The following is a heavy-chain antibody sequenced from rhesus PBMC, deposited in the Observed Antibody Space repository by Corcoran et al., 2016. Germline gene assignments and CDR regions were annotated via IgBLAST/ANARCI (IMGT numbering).Heavy chain of an antibody. Sequence: EVQLVQSGAEVKKPGASVNISCKASGYTFTDYYLHWVRQALGKGLEWVGLVKPEDGEAIYTPKFQDRVTIPADTSTDTAYIELSSLRSEDTAVYFCATTDVWGAGVLVTVSS. CDR3: ATTDV. V-gene: IGHV1-111*02. CDR1: GYTFTDYY. J-gene: IGHJ5-1*01. CDR2: VKPEDGEA.